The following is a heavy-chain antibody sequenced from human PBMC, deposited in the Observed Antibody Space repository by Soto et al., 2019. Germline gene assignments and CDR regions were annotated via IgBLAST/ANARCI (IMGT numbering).Heavy chain of an antibody. CDR2: IYHSGST. CDR1: GGSISSSNW. J-gene: IGHJ6*02. Sequence: PSETLSLTCAVSGGSISSSNWWSWVRQPPGEGLEWIGEIYHSGSTNYNPSLKSRVTISVDKSKNQFSLKLSSVTAADTAVYYCARDYAANGYYYYGMDVWGQGTTVTVSS. CDR3: ARDYAANGYYYYGMDV. D-gene: IGHD6-25*01. V-gene: IGHV4-4*02.